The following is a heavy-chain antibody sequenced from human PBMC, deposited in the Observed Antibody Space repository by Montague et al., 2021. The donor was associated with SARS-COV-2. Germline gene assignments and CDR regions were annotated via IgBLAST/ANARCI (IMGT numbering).Heavy chain of an antibody. D-gene: IGHD5-12*01. CDR2: IDWDDDK. J-gene: IGHJ4*02. V-gene: IGHV2-70*11. CDR3: ARVTAGIVAYDY. Sequence: PALVKPTHTLTLTCTFSGFSLSTSGMCVSWIRQPPGKALEWLARIDWDDDKYYSTSLKTRLTISKDTSKNQVVLTMTNMDPVDTATYYCARVTAGIVAYDYWGQGTLVTVSS. CDR1: GFSLSTSGMC.